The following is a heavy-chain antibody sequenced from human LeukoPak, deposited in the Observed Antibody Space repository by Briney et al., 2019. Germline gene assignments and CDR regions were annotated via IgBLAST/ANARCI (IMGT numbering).Heavy chain of an antibody. Sequence: GGSLRLSCAASGFTFDDYAMHWVRQAPGKGLEWVSGISWNGGSIGYADSVKGRFTISRDNAKNSLYLQMNSLRAEDTALYYCAKDIYYDSSGYFDYWGQGTLVTVSS. V-gene: IGHV3-9*01. J-gene: IGHJ4*02. CDR1: GFTFDDYA. CDR2: ISWNGGSI. CDR3: AKDIYYDSSGYFDY. D-gene: IGHD3-22*01.